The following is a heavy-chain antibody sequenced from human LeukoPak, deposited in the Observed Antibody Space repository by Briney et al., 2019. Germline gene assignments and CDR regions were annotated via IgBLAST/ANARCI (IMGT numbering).Heavy chain of an antibody. Sequence: SETLSLTCTVSGGSISSYYWSWIRQPPGKGLEWIGYIYYSGSTNYNPSLKSRVTISVDTSKNQFSLKLSSVTAADTAVYYCASYNWNTYYYYMDVWGKGTTVTVSS. CDR1: GGSISSYY. D-gene: IGHD1-1*01. J-gene: IGHJ6*03. CDR3: ASYNWNTYYYYMDV. CDR2: IYYSGST. V-gene: IGHV4-59*01.